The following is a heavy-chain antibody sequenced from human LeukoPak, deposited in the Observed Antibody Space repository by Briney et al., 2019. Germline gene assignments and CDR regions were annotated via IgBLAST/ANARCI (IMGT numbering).Heavy chain of an antibody. D-gene: IGHD1-26*01. Sequence: SETLSLTCTVSGGSISNSYWSWIRQPAGKGLEWIGRIYTTGSTNYNPSLKSRVTMSVDTSKNQFSLRLSSVTAADTAVYYCARVGVQGNNYYYYGLDVWGQGTTVTVSS. CDR1: GGSISNSY. J-gene: IGHJ6*02. CDR2: IYTTGST. V-gene: IGHV4-4*07. CDR3: ARVGVQGNNYYYYGLDV.